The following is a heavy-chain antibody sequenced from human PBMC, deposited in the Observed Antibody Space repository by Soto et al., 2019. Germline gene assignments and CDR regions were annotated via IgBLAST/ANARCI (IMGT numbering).Heavy chain of an antibody. CDR3: ARRQGMHDKSYYYGLDV. CDR1: GYTFSTYA. CDR2: INGGNGHT. J-gene: IGHJ6*02. Sequence: ASVKVSCKASGYTFSTYALHWVRQAPGQGLEWMGWINGGNGHTRYSQKFKDRVTISRDTPASTAYMELSGLRSEDTAVYYCARRQGMHDKSYYYGLDVWGQGTTVTVSS. V-gene: IGHV1-3*01. D-gene: IGHD1-1*01.